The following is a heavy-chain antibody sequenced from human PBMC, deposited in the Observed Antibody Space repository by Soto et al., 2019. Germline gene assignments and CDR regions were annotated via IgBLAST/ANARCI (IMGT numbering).Heavy chain of an antibody. V-gene: IGHV4-34*01. CDR3: ARGSGKRAGTTR. CDR1: GGSFSGYY. D-gene: IGHD1-7*01. J-gene: IGHJ4*02. CDR2: INHSGST. Sequence: SETLSLTCAVYGGSFSGYYWSWIRQPPGKGLEWIGEINHSGSTNYNPSLKSRVTISVDTSKNQFSLKLNSVTAADTAVYYCARGSGKRAGTTRWGQGTLVTVSS.